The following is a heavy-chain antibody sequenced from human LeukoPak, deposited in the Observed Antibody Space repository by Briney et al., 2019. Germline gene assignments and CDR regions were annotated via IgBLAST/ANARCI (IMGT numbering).Heavy chain of an antibody. CDR1: GGSISSYY. J-gene: IGHJ3*02. Sequence: SETLSLTCTVSGGSISSYYWSWIRQPPGKGLEWIGYIYYSGSTNCNPSLKSRVTISVDTSKNQFSLKLSSVTAADTAVYYCAHPRREDDIVGATDDAFDIWGQGTMVTVSS. V-gene: IGHV4-59*01. CDR3: AHPRREDDIVGATDDAFDI. D-gene: IGHD1-26*01. CDR2: IYYSGST.